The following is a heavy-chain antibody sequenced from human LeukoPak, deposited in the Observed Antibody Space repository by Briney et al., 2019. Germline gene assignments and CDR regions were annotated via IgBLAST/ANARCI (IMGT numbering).Heavy chain of an antibody. CDR1: GYSISSGYY. V-gene: IGHV4-38-2*01. Sequence: PSETLSLTCAVSGYSISSGYYWGWIRQPPGKGLEWMGSIYQSGSTYYNLSLKSRVTISVDTSKNQSSLKLSSVTAADTAVYYCARHARGGSSGWFDYWGQGTLVAVSS. J-gene: IGHJ4*02. D-gene: IGHD6-19*01. CDR2: IYQSGST. CDR3: ARHARGGSSGWFDY.